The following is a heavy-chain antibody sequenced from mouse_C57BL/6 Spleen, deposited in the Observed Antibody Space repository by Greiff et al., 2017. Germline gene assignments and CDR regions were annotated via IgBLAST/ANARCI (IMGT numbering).Heavy chain of an antibody. D-gene: IGHD2-4*01. J-gene: IGHJ4*01. Sequence: VQLVESGAELVRPGTSVKVSCKASGYAFTNYLIEWVKQRPGQGLAWIGVINPGSGGTNYNEKFKGKATLTADKSSSTAYMQLSSLTSEDSAVYFCARENDYDGAMDYWGQGTPVTVSS. V-gene: IGHV1-54*01. CDR1: GYAFTNYL. CDR3: ARENDYDGAMDY. CDR2: INPGSGGT.